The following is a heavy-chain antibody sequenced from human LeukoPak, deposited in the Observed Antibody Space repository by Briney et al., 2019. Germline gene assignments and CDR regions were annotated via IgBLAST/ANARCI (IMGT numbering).Heavy chain of an antibody. V-gene: IGHV4-4*07. Sequence: PSETLSLTCTVSGGSISSYYWSWIRQPAGKGLEWIGRIYTSGSTNYNPSLKSRVTISVDTSKNWFSLRLTSVTAADTAVYYCARGQKYTYGYTVTELGSRYFDYWGQGTLVTVSS. CDR2: IYTSGST. D-gene: IGHD5-18*01. J-gene: IGHJ4*02. CDR1: GGSISSYY. CDR3: ARGQKYTYGYTVTELGSRYFDY.